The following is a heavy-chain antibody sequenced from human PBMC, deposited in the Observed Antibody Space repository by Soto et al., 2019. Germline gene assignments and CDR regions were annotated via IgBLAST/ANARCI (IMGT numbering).Heavy chain of an antibody. V-gene: IGHV3-64*01. CDR3: ARGHTFLDY. Sequence: EVQLVESGGGLVQPGGSLRLSCAASGFTFSSYAMHWVRQAPGKGLEYVSAISRNGGSTYYANSVKGRVTISRDNSKNPLYLQMGSLRAEDMAVYYCARGHTFLDYWGQGTLVTVSS. D-gene: IGHD3-3*01. CDR1: GFTFSSYA. J-gene: IGHJ4*02. CDR2: ISRNGGST.